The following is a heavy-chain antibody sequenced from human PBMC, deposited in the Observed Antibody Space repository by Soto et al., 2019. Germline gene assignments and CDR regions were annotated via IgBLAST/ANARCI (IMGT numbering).Heavy chain of an antibody. J-gene: IGHJ4*02. CDR3: TTDGNLIGVGATPFDY. CDR1: GFTFSNAW. D-gene: IGHD1-26*01. Sequence: GESLKISCAASGFTFSNAWMSWVRQAPGKGLEWVGRIKSKTDGGTTDYAAPVKGRFSISRDDSKNTLYLQMNSLKTEDTAVYYCTTDGNLIGVGATPFDYWGQGTLVTVSS. V-gene: IGHV3-15*01. CDR2: IKSKTDGGTT.